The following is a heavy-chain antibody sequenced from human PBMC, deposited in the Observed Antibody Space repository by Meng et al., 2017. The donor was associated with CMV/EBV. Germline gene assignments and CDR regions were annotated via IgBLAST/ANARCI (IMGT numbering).Heavy chain of an antibody. CDR1: GFKLSSHT. Sequence: GESLKISCVASGFKLSSHTGHWVRQAPGKGLEWLAVVSSDITNQYYADSVKGRFAVSRDDFRKSLYLQLNSLTPEDTAVYYCATSRLQLDAVDLWGQGTLVTVSS. D-gene: IGHD2-2*01. J-gene: IGHJ3*01. CDR2: VSSDITNQ. CDR3: ATSRLQLDAVDL. V-gene: IGHV3-30*09.